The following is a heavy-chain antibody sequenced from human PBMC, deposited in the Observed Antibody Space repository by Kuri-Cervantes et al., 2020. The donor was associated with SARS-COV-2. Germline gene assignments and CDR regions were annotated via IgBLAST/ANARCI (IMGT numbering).Heavy chain of an antibody. CDR1: GFTFSSYA. V-gene: IGHV3-23*01. D-gene: IGHD2-15*01. CDR3: AKDRGYCSGGSCLYFDY. J-gene: IGHJ4*02. Sequence: GESLKISCAASGFTFSSYAMHWVRQAPGKGLEWVSAISGSGGSTYYADSVKGRFTISRDNSKNTLYLQMNSLRAEDTAVYYCAKDRGYCSGGSCLYFDYWGQGTLVTVSS. CDR2: ISGSGGST.